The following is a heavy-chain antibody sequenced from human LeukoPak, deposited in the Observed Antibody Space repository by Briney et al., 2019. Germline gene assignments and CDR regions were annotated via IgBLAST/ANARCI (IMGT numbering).Heavy chain of an antibody. J-gene: IGHJ1*01. D-gene: IGHD3-22*01. CDR2: IKSDGST. V-gene: IGHV3-74*01. Sequence: HPGGSLRLSCAASGFTFSTYWMHWVRQAPGKGLVWVSRIKSDGSTNYADSVKGRFTISRDNASNTLSLQMNSLRPEDTGVYYCARAPSEIGGYYPEYFRHWGQGTLVTVSS. CDR3: ARAPSEIGGYYPEYFRH. CDR1: GFTFSTYW.